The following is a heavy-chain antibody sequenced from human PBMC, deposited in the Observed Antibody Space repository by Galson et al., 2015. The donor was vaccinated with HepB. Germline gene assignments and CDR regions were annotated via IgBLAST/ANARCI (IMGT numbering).Heavy chain of an antibody. J-gene: IGHJ4*02. Sequence: SLRLSCAASGFTFSSYAMSWVRQAPGKGLEWVSAISGSGGSTYYADSVKGRFTISRDNSKNTLYLQMNSLRAEDTAVYYCAKDEYGLVGATGIDYWGQGTLVTVSS. CDR2: ISGSGGST. CDR1: GFTFSSYA. V-gene: IGHV3-23*01. D-gene: IGHD1-26*01. CDR3: AKDEYGLVGATGIDY.